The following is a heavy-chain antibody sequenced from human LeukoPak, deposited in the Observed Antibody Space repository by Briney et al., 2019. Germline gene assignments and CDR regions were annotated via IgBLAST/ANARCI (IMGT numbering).Heavy chain of an antibody. CDR3: ARAQQLVDLDY. J-gene: IGHJ4*02. V-gene: IGHV3-21*01. Sequence: GGSLRLSCAASGFTFGSCSMNWVRQAPGKGLEWVSSIGSSSSYIYYADSVKGRFTISRDNAKNSLYLQMNSLRAEDTAVYYCARAQQLVDLDYWGQGTLVTVSS. CDR2: IGSSSSYI. CDR1: GFTFGSCS. D-gene: IGHD6-6*01.